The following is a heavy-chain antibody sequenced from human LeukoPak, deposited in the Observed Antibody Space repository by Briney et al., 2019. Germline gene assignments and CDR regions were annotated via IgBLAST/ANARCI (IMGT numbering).Heavy chain of an antibody. V-gene: IGHV4-59*01. D-gene: IGHD3-22*01. CDR1: GGSISSYY. CDR3: ASTYYYDSGPYFDY. J-gene: IGHJ4*02. Sequence: SETLSLTCTVSGGSISSYYWSWIRQPPGKGQEWIGYIYYSGSSNYNPSLKSRVTISVDTSKNQFSLKLSSVTAADTAVYYCASTYYYDSGPYFDYWGQGTLVTVSS. CDR2: IYYSGSS.